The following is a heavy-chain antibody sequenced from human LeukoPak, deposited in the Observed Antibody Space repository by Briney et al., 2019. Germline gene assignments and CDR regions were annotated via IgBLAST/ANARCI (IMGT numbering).Heavy chain of an antibody. CDR2: ISGSGGST. J-gene: IGHJ4*02. CDR1: GFTFSSYA. Sequence: PGGSLRLSCAASGFTFSSYAMSWVRQAPGKGLEWVSAISGSGGSTYYADSVKGRFTISRDNSKNTLYLQMNSLRAEDTAVYYCAKSVGYCSSTSCSFDYWGQGTLVTVSS. V-gene: IGHV3-23*01. CDR3: AKSVGYCSSTSCSFDY. D-gene: IGHD2-2*01.